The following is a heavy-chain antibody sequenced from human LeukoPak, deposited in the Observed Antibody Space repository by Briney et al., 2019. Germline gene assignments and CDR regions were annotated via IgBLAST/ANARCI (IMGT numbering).Heavy chain of an antibody. CDR1: GGSISSGSYY. D-gene: IGHD4-17*01. V-gene: IGHV4-61*02. Sequence: PSQTLSLTCTVSGGSISSGSYYWSWIRQPAGKGLEWIGRIYTSGSTNYNPSLKSRVTISVDTSKNQFSLKLSSVTAADTAVYYCARRDYGDYVGAFDIWGQGTMVTVSS. CDR2: IYTSGST. CDR3: ARRDYGDYVGAFDI. J-gene: IGHJ3*02.